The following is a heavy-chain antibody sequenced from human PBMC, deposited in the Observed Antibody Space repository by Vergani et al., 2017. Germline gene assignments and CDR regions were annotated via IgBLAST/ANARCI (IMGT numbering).Heavy chain of an antibody. CDR2: ISGSGGNT. CDR1: GFTFSSYA. V-gene: IGHV3-23*01. CDR3: ARARNTDCRGVNCYIYGYGLDL. Sequence: EVQLLESGGNLIQPGGSLRLSCGASGFTFSSYAMTWVRLAPGKGLQWVSAISGSGGNTFYTDSVKGRFTISRDNSKDTLYLQMNRLRVEDTAIYYCARARNTDCRGVNCYIYGYGLDLWGQGTTITVSS. J-gene: IGHJ6*01. D-gene: IGHD1-14*01.